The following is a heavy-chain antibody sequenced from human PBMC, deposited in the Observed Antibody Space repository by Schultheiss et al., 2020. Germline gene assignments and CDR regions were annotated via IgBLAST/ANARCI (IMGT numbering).Heavy chain of an antibody. CDR1: GGSVSSCIYY. J-gene: IGHJ5*02. CDR3: ARDHGRYYDFWRPGVWFDP. CDR2: IYYSGST. V-gene: IGHV4-61*01. D-gene: IGHD3-3*01. Sequence: AEALSLTCTVSGGSVSSCIYYWSWIRQPPGKGLEWIGYIYYSGSTNYNPSLKSRVTISVDTSKNQFSLKLSSVTAADTAVYYCARDHGRYYDFWRPGVWFDPLGQGTLVTVSS.